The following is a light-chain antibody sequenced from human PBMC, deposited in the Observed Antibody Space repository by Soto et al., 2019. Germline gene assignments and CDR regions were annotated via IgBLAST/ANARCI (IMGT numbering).Light chain of an antibody. CDR3: LQDYGDSWT. V-gene: IGKV1-6*01. CDR2: AAS. Sequence: TQMTQSPLSLSASVGEKIIITCRASRDVGSDVSWYHQKPGQAPKLVIYAASNLYTGVPSRFSGRRSGTEFTLTISSLQPEDFASYYCLQDYGDSWTFGQGTKVEIE. CDR1: RDVGSD. J-gene: IGKJ1*01.